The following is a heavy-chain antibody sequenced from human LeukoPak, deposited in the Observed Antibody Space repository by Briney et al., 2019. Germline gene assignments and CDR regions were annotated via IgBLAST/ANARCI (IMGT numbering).Heavy chain of an antibody. D-gene: IGHD3-22*01. J-gene: IGHJ3*02. CDR1: GGSISSYY. CDR2: IYTSGST. CDR3: ARQPPLDYYDSSGSYNYVVDAFDI. V-gene: IGHV4-4*09. Sequence: PSETLSLTCTVSGGSISSYYWSWIRQPPGKGLEWIGYIYTSGSTNYNPSLKSRVTISVDTSKNQFSLKLSSVTAADTAVYYCARQPPLDYYDSSGSYNYVVDAFDIWGQGTMVTVSS.